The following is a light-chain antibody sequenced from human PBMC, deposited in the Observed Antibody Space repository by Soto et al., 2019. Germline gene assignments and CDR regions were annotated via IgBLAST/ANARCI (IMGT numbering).Light chain of an antibody. CDR3: SSYSSKTPPYV. Sequence: QSVLAQPASVSASPGQSITISCTGGSSDIGGYNYVSWYQQHPGRAPRLLILAVTNRPSGVTDRFSGSKSGNTASLIIRGLQAEDEADYFCSSYSSKTPPYVFGTGTKVTVL. CDR1: SSDIGGYNY. J-gene: IGLJ1*01. CDR2: AVT. V-gene: IGLV2-14*01.